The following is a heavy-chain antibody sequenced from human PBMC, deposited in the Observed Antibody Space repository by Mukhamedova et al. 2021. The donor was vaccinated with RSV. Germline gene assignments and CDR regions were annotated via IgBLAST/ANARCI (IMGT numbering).Heavy chain of an antibody. CDR3: ASSSXXXYILDQ. Sequence: WVRQAPGQGLEWMGGIIPIMSITXYAHKFQGRVTIIADESTSTVYMELTSLESEDTAVYYFASSSXXXYILDQWCQGTLVTVS. V-gene: IGHV1-69*01. J-gene: IGHJ4*02. D-gene: IGHD3-9*01. CDR2: IIPIMSIT.